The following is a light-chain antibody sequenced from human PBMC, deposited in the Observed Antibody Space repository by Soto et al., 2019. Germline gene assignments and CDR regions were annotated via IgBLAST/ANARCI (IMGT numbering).Light chain of an antibody. CDR3: SSYTSSNTLYV. Sequence: QSALTQPASVSGSPGQSITISCTGTSSDVGGYNYVSWYQQHPGKAPKLMIYEVSNRPSGVSNRFSGSKSGSTASLTISGLQAEDEADYYCSSYTSSNTLYVFGTGTKVTVL. CDR1: SSDVGGYNY. CDR2: EVS. J-gene: IGLJ1*01. V-gene: IGLV2-14*01.